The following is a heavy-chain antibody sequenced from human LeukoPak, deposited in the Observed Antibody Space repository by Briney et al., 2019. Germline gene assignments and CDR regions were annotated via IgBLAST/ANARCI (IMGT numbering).Heavy chain of an antibody. D-gene: IGHD3-3*01. J-gene: IGHJ6*03. CDR3: ARDLPYYDFWSGYEDYYYYMDV. Sequence: SVKVSCKASGGTFSSYAISWVRQAPGQGLEWMGGIIPIFGTANYAQKFQGRVTITTDESTSTAYMELSSLRSEDTAVYYCARDLPYYDFWSGYEDYYYYMDVWGKGATVTVSS. CDR1: GGTFSSYA. V-gene: IGHV1-69*05. CDR2: IIPIFGTA.